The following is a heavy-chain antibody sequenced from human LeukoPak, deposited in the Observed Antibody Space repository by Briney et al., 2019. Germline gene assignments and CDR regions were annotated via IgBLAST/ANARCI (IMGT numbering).Heavy chain of an antibody. Sequence: ASVKVSCKASGFTFTSYGISWVRQAPGQGLEWMGWISAYNGNTNYAQKLQGRVTMTTDTSTSTAYMELRSLRSDDTAVYYCARDCSSTSCYDLWGRGTLVTVSS. CDR1: GFTFTSYG. J-gene: IGHJ2*01. CDR3: ARDCSSTSCYDL. CDR2: ISAYNGNT. D-gene: IGHD2-2*01. V-gene: IGHV1-18*01.